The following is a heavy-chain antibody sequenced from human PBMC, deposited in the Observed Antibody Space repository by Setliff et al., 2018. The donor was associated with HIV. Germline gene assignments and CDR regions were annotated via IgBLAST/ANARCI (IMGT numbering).Heavy chain of an antibody. CDR1: GYTFSDYY. V-gene: IGHV1-2*02. CDR3: ARGPPLGNSYGYVNY. Sequence: ASVKVSCKTSGYTFSDYYMHWVRQAPGQGLEWMGWINPKSGDTKYAQKFQGRVTMTRDTSISTVYMELSRLRSEDTAIYYCARGPPLGNSYGYVNYWGQGTLVTVSS. D-gene: IGHD5-18*01. J-gene: IGHJ4*02. CDR2: INPKSGDT.